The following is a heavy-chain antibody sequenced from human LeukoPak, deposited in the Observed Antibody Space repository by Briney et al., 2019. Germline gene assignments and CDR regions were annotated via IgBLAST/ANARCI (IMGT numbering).Heavy chain of an antibody. V-gene: IGHV3-33*06. CDR3: ANPQSRGYDYLDY. J-gene: IGHJ4*02. Sequence: GRSLRLSCAASGFSFSNYGMHWVRQAPGKGLEWVAVIWYDGSNKYYADSVKGRFTISRDNSKNTLYLQMNSLRGDDTAVYYCANPQSRGYDYLDYWGQGTLVTVSS. CDR2: IWYDGSNK. D-gene: IGHD5-12*01. CDR1: GFSFSNYG.